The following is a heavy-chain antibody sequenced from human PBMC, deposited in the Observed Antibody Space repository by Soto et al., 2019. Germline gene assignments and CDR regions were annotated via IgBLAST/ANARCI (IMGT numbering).Heavy chain of an antibody. Sequence: EVQLVESGGGLVQPGGSLRLSCAASGFSFTSYWMNWVRQAPGTGLVWVARNNTDGSSTSYADSVKGRFTISRDNAKNTLFLHMKSLRGEDTAIYYCAKRELNSTGLFHWGPGTRVSVSS. CDR1: GFSFTSYW. CDR2: NNTDGSST. D-gene: IGHD1-26*01. V-gene: IGHV3-74*01. CDR3: AKRELNSTGLFH. J-gene: IGHJ4*02.